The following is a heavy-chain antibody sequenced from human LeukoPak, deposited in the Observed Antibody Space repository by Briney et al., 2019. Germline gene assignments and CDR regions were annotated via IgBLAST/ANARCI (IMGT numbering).Heavy chain of an antibody. CDR3: ARVVGDGYSDY. CDR2: IYYSGST. CDR1: GGSLSSYW. Sequence: SGTLSLTCTVSGGSLSSYWWSWIRLPPGKGLEWIGYIYYSGSTNYNPSLKSRVTISADMSKNQFSLKLTSVTSADTAVYYCARVVGDGYSDYWGQGTLVTASS. D-gene: IGHD5-24*01. V-gene: IGHV4-59*01. J-gene: IGHJ4*02.